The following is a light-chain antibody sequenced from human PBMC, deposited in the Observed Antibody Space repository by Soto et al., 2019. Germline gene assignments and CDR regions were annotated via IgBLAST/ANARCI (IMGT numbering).Light chain of an antibody. Sequence: EIVMTQSRATLSVSPGETATRTCRASQSVTYNLAWYQQKPGQGPRLLIYGAFTRATGIPARFSGSGSGTEFTLTISSLQSEDFAVYYCQQYKNWPPLTFGGGTKVEIK. J-gene: IGKJ4*01. V-gene: IGKV3-15*01. CDR1: QSVTYN. CDR2: GAF. CDR3: QQYKNWPPLT.